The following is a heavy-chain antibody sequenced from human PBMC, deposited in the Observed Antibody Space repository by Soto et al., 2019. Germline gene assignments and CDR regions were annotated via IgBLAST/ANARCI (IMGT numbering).Heavy chain of an antibody. Sequence: SETLSLTCTVSGGSISSYYWSWIRQPPGKGLEWIGYIYYSGSTNYNPSLKSRVTISVDTSKNQFSLKLSSVTAADTAVYYCARERGRNYFDYWGQGTLVTVSS. CDR2: IYYSGST. CDR3: ARERGRNYFDY. J-gene: IGHJ4*02. V-gene: IGHV4-59*01. D-gene: IGHD3-10*01. CDR1: GGSISSYY.